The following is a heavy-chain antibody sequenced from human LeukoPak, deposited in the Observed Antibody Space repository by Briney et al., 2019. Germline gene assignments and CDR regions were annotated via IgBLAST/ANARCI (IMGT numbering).Heavy chain of an antibody. CDR3: AKSRVRGVYYFDY. V-gene: IGHV3-30*18. Sequence: GSLRLSCSASGFTFRTYGMNWVRQAPGQGVEWVAIISYDGSNEDYADSVKGRFTISRDNSKNTLYLQMNSLRAEDSAVYYCAKSRVRGVYYFDYWGQGTLVTVSS. D-gene: IGHD3-10*02. CDR1: GFTFRTYG. J-gene: IGHJ4*02. CDR2: ISYDGSNE.